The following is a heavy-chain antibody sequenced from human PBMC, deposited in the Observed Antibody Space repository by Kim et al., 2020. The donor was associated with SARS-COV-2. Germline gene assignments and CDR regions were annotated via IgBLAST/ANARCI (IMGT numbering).Heavy chain of an antibody. CDR1: GYTFTTYA. V-gene: IGHV1-3*01. D-gene: IGHD3-3*01. CDR3: ARAWVITIFGVVIPPNWEFYL. CDR2: INAGNGNT. Sequence: ASVKVSCKASGYTFTTYAMHWVRQAPGQRLEWMGWINAGNGNTKYSQKFQGRVTITRDTSESTAYMELSSLRSDGTAVYYCARAWVITIFGVVIPPNWEFYLSGRGTLVTVST. J-gene: IGHJ2*01.